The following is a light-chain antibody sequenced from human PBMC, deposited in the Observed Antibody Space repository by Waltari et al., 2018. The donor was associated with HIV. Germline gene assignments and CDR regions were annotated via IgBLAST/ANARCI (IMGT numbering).Light chain of an antibody. Sequence: QSALTQPASVSGSPGQSITISCTGTSRDVGGYNLVSWYQQHPGKAPKLMIYGVSKRPSGVSTRFSGSKSGNTASLTISGLQAEDEADYYCCAYAGSTTYVIFGGGTKLTVL. CDR1: SRDVGGYNL. CDR2: GVS. J-gene: IGLJ2*01. CDR3: CAYAGSTTYVI. V-gene: IGLV2-23*02.